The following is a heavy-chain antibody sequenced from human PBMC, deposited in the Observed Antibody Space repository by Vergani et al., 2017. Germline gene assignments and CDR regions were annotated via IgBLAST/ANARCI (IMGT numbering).Heavy chain of an antibody. V-gene: IGHV4-61*02. J-gene: IGHJ2*01. CDR1: GGSISSGSYY. CDR3: ASSKDIGELWYFDL. Sequence: QVQLQESGPGLVKPSQTLSLTCTVSGGSISSGSYYWSWIRQPAGKGLEWIGRIYTSGSTNYNPSLKSRVTISVDTSKNQFSLKLSSVTAADTAVYYCASSKDIGELWYFDLWGRGTLVTVSS. D-gene: IGHD3-10*01. CDR2: IYTSGST.